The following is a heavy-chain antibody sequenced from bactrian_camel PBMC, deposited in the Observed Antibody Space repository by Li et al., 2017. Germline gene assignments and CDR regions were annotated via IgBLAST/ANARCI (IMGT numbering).Heavy chain of an antibody. D-gene: IGHD3*01. J-gene: IGHJ4*01. CDR2: VNSGGTP. CDR1: GFSILRET. Sequence: QVQLVESGGDLVQPGGSLRPSCAASGFSILRETISWVRQAPGKGLEWVSHVNSGGTPLYADSVKGRFTISRDNAKNTLNLQLNSLKTEDTALYYCAPWRGVEDFDYWGQGTQVTVS. CDR3: APWRGVEDFDY. V-gene: IGHV3S1*01.